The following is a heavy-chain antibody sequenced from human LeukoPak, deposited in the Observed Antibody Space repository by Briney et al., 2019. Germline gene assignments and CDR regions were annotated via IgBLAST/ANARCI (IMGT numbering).Heavy chain of an antibody. Sequence: WVSGVSNRDGRAYYGDSVEGRFTVSRDNSKNTLHLQMNSLRAEDTALYYCASGMSLAGDGPFDYWGQGTLVTVSS. J-gene: IGHJ4*02. CDR3: ASGMSLAGDGPFDY. D-gene: IGHD6-19*01. V-gene: IGHV3-23*01. CDR2: VSNRDGRA.